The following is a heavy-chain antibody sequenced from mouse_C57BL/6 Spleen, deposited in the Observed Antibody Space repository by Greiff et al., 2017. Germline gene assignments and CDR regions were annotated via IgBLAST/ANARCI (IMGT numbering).Heavy chain of an antibody. CDR2: ISDGGSYT. V-gene: IGHV5-4*01. D-gene: IGHD2-3*01. CDR3: ARDGYYLYYFDY. J-gene: IGHJ2*01. Sequence: EVKVVESGGGLVKPGGSLKLSCAASGFTFSRYAMSWVRQTPEKRLEWVATISDGGSYTYYPDNVKGRFTISRDNAKNNLYLQMSHLKSEDTAMYYCARDGYYLYYFDYWGQGTTLTVSS. CDR1: GFTFSRYA.